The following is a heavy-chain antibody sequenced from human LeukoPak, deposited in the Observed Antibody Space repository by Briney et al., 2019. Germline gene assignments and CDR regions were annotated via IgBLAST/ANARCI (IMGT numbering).Heavy chain of an antibody. CDR2: IYYSGST. J-gene: IGHJ4*02. CDR3: AGDHRYSSSWSNYFDY. Sequence: SETLSLTCTVSGGSISSYYWGWIRQPPGKGLEWIGYIYYSGSTNYNPSLKSRVTISVDTSKNQFSLKLSSVTAADTAVYYCAGDHRYSSSWSNYFDYWGQGTLVTVSS. CDR1: GGSISSYY. V-gene: IGHV4-59*01. D-gene: IGHD6-13*01.